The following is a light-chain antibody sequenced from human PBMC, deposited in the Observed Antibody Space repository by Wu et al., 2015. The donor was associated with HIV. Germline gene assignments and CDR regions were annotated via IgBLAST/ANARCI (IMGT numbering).Light chain of an antibody. J-gene: IGKJ4*01. CDR2: IAS. Sequence: IVLTQSPGTLSLFPGERATLSCRASQSVDSTYLAWYQQKFGQAPRLLIFIASGRATGVPDRFSGSGSGTDFTLTISRLEPEDFAVYYCQQYDASPLTFGGGTKVEIK. CDR3: QQYDASPLT. CDR1: QSVDSTY. V-gene: IGKV3-20*01.